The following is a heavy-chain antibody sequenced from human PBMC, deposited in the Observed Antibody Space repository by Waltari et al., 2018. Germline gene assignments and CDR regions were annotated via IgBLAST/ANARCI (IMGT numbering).Heavy chain of an antibody. CDR2: IDSSGTKI. V-gene: IGHV3-48*03. D-gene: IGHD3-10*01. Sequence: ELQLVQSGGGFVQPGGSLRLSCVASGFTLSRYEVNWLRQPPGKGLEWFSDIDSSGTKISYADSVKGRFTISRDNARNSVSLLVNSLTAEDTAVYFCARENYYASCFDIWGQGTTVTVSS. CDR3: ARENYYASCFDI. J-gene: IGHJ6*02. CDR1: GFTLSRYE.